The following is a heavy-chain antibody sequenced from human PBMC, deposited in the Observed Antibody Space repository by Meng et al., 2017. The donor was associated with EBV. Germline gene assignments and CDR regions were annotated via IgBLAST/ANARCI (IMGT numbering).Heavy chain of an antibody. CDR1: GASVSGGTYH. V-gene: IGHV4-61*01. CDR2: IYDGGTT. D-gene: IGHD3-10*01. J-gene: IGHJ4*02. Sequence: QGQRQEPGPGLVQLSASLSLTCTVSGASVSGGTYHWSWIRQPPGKELEWIGYIYDGGTTIYNPSLKSRVTILVDASKNQFSLKLSSVTTADTAVYYCAKSRSSTPGVVDYWGQGTLVTVSS. CDR3: AKSRSSTPGVVDY.